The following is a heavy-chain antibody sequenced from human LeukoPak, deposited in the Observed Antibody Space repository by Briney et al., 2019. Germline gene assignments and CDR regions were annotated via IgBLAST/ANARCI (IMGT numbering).Heavy chain of an antibody. CDR2: INPNSGGT. V-gene: IGHV1-2*02. CDR3: ARSGYGDAFHAFDI. J-gene: IGHJ3*02. CDR1: GYTFTGYY. Sequence: ASVKVSCKASGYTFTGYYMHWVRQAPGQGLEWMGWINPNSGGTNYAQKFQGRVTMTRDTSISTAYMELSRLRSDDTAVYYCARSGYGDAFHAFDIWGQGTMVTVSS. D-gene: IGHD4-17*01.